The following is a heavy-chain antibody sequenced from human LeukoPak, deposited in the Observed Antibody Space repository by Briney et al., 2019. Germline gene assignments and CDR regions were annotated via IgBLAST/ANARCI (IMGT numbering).Heavy chain of an antibody. J-gene: IGHJ4*02. CDR1: GFTFSSYS. CDR2: ISSSSSYI. D-gene: IGHD2-15*01. Sequence: GGSLRLSCAASGFTFSSYSMNWVRQAPGKGLEWVSSISSSSSYIYYADSVKGRFTISRDNAKNSLYLQMNSLRAEDTAVCYCARVDCSGGSCYFDYWGQGTLVTVSS. CDR3: ARVDCSGGSCYFDY. V-gene: IGHV3-21*01.